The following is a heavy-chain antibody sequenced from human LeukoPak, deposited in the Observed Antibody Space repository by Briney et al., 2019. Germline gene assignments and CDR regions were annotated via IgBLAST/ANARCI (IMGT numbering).Heavy chain of an antibody. CDR1: GGSISSGGYY. Sequence: SETLSLTCSVSGGSISSGGYYWNWIRQHPGMGLEWIGYIDNSGRTYYNPSLKSRVTISVDTSKNQFSLKLSSVTAADTALYYCARDPVSYGFFDYWGQGTLVTVSS. CDR3: ARDPVSYGFFDY. V-gene: IGHV4-31*03. D-gene: IGHD5-18*01. J-gene: IGHJ4*02. CDR2: IDNSGRT.